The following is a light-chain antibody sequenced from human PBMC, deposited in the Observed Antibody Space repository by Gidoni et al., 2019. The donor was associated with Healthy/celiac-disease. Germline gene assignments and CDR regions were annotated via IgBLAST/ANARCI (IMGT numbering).Light chain of an antibody. CDR2: LGS. V-gene: IGKV2-28*01. CDR3: MQALQTRTWT. CDR1: QSLLQSNGYNY. J-gene: IGKJ1*01. Sequence: MTQSPLSLPVTPGEPASISCRSSQSLLQSNGYNYLDWYLQKPGQSPQLLIYLGSNRASGVPDRFSGSGSGTDFTLKISRVEAEDVGVYYCMQALQTRTWTFGQGTKVEIK.